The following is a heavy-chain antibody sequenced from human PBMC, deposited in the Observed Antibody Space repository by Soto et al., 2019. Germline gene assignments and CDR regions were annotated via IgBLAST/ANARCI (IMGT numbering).Heavy chain of an antibody. V-gene: IGHV3-7*01. J-gene: IGHJ4*02. Sequence: GGSLRLSCAAYGFTFRTYWMNWVRQAPGKGLEWVAKINQDGSVKYYVDSVRGRFTISRDNAKNSLFLQMNSLRAEDTALYYCVRFPFFDTSAQGYWGQGTMVTVYS. CDR2: INQDGSVK. CDR1: GFTFRTYW. CDR3: VRFPFFDTSAQGY. D-gene: IGHD3-22*01.